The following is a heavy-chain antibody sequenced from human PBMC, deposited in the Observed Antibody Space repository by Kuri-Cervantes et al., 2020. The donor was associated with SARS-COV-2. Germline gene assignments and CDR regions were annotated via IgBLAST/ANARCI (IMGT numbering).Heavy chain of an antibody. Sequence: SVKVSCKASGYTFTYRRLHWVRQAPGQALEWMGWITAFNGNTEYAQKVLDRVTITTDRSINTAYMELSSLTSEGTAMYYCATQRCNNGVCYSNEAFDIWGQGTMVTVSS. CDR1: GYTFTYRR. CDR3: ATQRCNNGVCYSNEAFDI. CDR2: ITAFNGNT. D-gene: IGHD2-8*01. J-gene: IGHJ3*02. V-gene: IGHV1-45*02.